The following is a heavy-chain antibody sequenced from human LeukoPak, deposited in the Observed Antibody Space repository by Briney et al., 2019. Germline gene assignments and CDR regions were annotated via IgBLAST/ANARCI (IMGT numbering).Heavy chain of an antibody. V-gene: IGHV1-2*02. D-gene: IGHD2-15*01. CDR2: INPDSGGT. CDR3: ARNSPVVVVATAFYYYYMDV. CDR1: GYTFTDYH. Sequence: ASVKVSCKASGYTFTDYHIHWVRQAPGQGLEWMGWINPDSGGTNHAQNFQGRVTMTRDTSISTAYMELSRLRSDDSAVYYCARNSPVVVVATAFYYYYMDVWGKGTTVTVSS. J-gene: IGHJ6*03.